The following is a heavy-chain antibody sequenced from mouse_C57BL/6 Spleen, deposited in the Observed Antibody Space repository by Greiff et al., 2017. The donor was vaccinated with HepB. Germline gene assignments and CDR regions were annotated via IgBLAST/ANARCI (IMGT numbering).Heavy chain of an antibody. J-gene: IGHJ1*03. V-gene: IGHV1-55*01. CDR2: IYPGSGST. Sequence: QVQLKQSGAELVKPGASVKMSCKASGYTFTSYWITWVKQRPGQGLEWIGDIYPGSGSTNYNEKFKSKATLTVDTSSSTAYMQLSSLTSEDSAVYYCARDGYDVRYFDVWGTGTTVTVSS. D-gene: IGHD2-2*01. CDR1: GYTFTSYW. CDR3: ARDGYDVRYFDV.